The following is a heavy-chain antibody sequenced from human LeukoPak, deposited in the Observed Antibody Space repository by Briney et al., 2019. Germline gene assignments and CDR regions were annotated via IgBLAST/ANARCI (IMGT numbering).Heavy chain of an antibody. V-gene: IGHV3-30*02. CDR3: AKDITVSGYELDY. CDR2: IRYDGSNK. Sequence: PGGSLRLSCAASGFTFSSYGMPGVRQAPGKGLEWVAFIRYDGSNKYYADSVKGRFTISRDNSKNTLYLQMNSLRAEDTAVYYCAKDITVSGYELDYWGQGTLVTVSS. D-gene: IGHD5-12*01. CDR1: GFTFSSYG. J-gene: IGHJ4*02.